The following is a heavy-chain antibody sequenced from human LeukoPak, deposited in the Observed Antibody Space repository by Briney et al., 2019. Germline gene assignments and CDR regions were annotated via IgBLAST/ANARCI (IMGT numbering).Heavy chain of an antibody. CDR3: ARDLAVDTAMVYYYYYYMDV. D-gene: IGHD5-18*01. CDR2: ISAYNGNT. CDR1: GYTFTSYG. J-gene: IGHJ6*03. V-gene: IGHV1-18*01. Sequence: ASVKVSCKASGYTFTSYGISWVRQAPGQGLEWMGWISAYNGNTNYAQKLQGRVTMTTDTSTSTAYMELRSLRSDDTAVYYCARDLAVDTAMVYYYYYYMDVWGKGTTVTVSS.